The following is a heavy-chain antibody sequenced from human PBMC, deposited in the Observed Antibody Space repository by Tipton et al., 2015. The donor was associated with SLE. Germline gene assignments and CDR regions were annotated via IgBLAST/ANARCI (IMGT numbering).Heavy chain of an antibody. J-gene: IGHJ5*02. Sequence: QLVQSGGGVVQPGGSLRLSCAASGFTFSSYGMHWVRQAPGKGLEWVAFIRYDGSNKYYADSVKGRFTISRDNSKNTLYLQMNSLRAEDTAVYYCAKDGGRTYYYDSSGFNWFDPWGQGTLVTVSS. V-gene: IGHV3-30*02. CDR2: IRYDGSNK. CDR1: GFTFSSYG. D-gene: IGHD3-22*01. CDR3: AKDGGRTYYYDSSGFNWFDP.